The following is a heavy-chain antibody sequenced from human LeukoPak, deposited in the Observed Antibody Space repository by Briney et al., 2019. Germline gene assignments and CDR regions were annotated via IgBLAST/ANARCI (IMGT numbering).Heavy chain of an antibody. J-gene: IGHJ6*03. V-gene: IGHV4-4*07. CDR2: IYTSGST. Sequence: SETLSLTCTVSGGSISSYYWSWIRQPAGKGLEWIGRIYTSGSTNYNPSLKSRVTMSVDTSKNQFSLKLSSVTAADTAVYYCARDRADIVVVPAAMNYYYYYMDVWGKGTTVTISS. CDR1: GGSISSYY. CDR3: ARDRADIVVVPAAMNYYYYYMDV. D-gene: IGHD2-2*01.